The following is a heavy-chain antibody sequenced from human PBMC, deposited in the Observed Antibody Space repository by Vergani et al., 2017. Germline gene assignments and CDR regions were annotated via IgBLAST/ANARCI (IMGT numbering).Heavy chain of an antibody. V-gene: IGHV3-23*01. Sequence: EVQLLESGGGLVQPGGSLRLSCAASGFPFSSYAMSWVRQAPGKGLEWVSAIGGSGGSTYYADSVKGRVTISRDNSKNTLYLQMNSLRAEDTAVYYCAKSRGLLEWLLYFQHWGQGTLVTVSS. CDR3: AKSRGLLEWLLYFQH. CDR2: IGGSGGST. D-gene: IGHD3-3*01. CDR1: GFPFSSYA. J-gene: IGHJ1*01.